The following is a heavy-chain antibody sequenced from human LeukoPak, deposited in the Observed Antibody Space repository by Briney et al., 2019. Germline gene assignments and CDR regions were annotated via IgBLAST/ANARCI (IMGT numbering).Heavy chain of an antibody. CDR3: ARGXLRLSN. CDR1: GGSFNGYY. J-gene: IGHJ4*02. Sequence: SETLSLTCAVYGGSFNGYYWTWIRQPPGKGLEWIGEINHSGSTDYNPSLKSRVTISVDTSKNQFSLKLNSVTAADTAVYYCARGXLRLSNWGQGSLVIVSS. CDR2: INHSGST. D-gene: IGHD6-25*01. V-gene: IGHV4-34*01.